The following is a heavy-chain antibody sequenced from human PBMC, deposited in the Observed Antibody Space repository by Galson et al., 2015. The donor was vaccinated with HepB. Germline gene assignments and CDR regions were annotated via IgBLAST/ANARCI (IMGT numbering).Heavy chain of an antibody. J-gene: IGHJ4*02. V-gene: IGHV4-34*01. D-gene: IGHD6-6*01. CDR2: INHSGST. CDR1: GFTFSSSP. CDR3: ARPSLEQLVADY. Sequence: LRLSCAASGFTFSSSPMSWVRQAPGKGLEWIGEINHSGSTNYNPSLKRRVTISVDTSKNQFSLKLSSVTAADTAVYYCARPSLEQLVADYWGQGTLVTVSS.